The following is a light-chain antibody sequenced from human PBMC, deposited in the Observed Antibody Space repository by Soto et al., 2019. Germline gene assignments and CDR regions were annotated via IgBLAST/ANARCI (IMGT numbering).Light chain of an antibody. CDR2: DAS. V-gene: IGKV1-33*01. Sequence: DLPMTQSPSSLSASVGDRVTIICQASQDITNYLNWYQQKPGKAPKLLIYDASNLETGVPSRFSGSGSGTHFSFTISSLQPEDIATYYCQQYDNVPFTFGQGTRLEMK. CDR1: QDITNY. CDR3: QQYDNVPFT. J-gene: IGKJ5*01.